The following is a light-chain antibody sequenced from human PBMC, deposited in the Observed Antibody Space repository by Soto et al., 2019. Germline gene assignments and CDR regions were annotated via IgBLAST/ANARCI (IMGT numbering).Light chain of an antibody. CDR1: QNVNIN. J-gene: IGKJ4*01. CDR2: GAS. V-gene: IGKV3D-15*01. CDR3: QQYKDWPPLT. Sequence: EIVMTQSPVTLSVSPRERVTLSCRASQNVNINLAWYQQRPGQAPRVLIYGASNRASGIPDRFSGSGSGTDFTLTISSLEPDDFALYYCQQYKDWPPLTFGGGTRVEIK.